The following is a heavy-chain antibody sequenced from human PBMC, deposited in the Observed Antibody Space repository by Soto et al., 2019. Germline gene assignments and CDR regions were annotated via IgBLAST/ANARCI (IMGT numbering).Heavy chain of an antibody. CDR3: AKDVRKDYDTGGYFFDF. CDR1: GGTFSSYG. D-gene: IGHD3-22*01. J-gene: IGHJ4*02. CDR2: IIIMFGTT. Sequence: SVKVSCKASGGTFSSYGISWVRQAPGQGLGWMGAIIIMFGTTNYAQKFQGRVTITADESTSTVYMELSSLRSEDTAVYYCAKDVRKDYDTGGYFFDFWGQGTQVTVSS. V-gene: IGHV1-69*13.